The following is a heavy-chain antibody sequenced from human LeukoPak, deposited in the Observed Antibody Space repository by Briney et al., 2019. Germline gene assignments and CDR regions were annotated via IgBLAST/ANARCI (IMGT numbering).Heavy chain of an antibody. V-gene: IGHV3-73*01. J-gene: IGHJ5*02. CDR1: GFTLSDSA. D-gene: IGHD1-26*01. CDR2: IDRPAKSYAT. Sequence: GGSLRLSCAASGFTLSDSAIHWVRQASGKGLEWVGLIDRPAKSYATAYGASVGGRFTISRDDSKDTAYLQMDSLKTEDTALYYCTRDRGTYNWLDPWGQGTLVTVSS. CDR3: TRDRGTYNWLDP.